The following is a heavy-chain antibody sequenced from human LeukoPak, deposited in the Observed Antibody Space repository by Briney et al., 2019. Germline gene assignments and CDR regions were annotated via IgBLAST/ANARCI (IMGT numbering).Heavy chain of an antibody. Sequence: GASVKASCKASGGTFSSYAISWVRQAPGQGLEWMGGIIPIFGTANYAQKFQGRVTITADESTSTAYMELSSLRSEDTAVYYCARGRDFDWLSAFDYWGQGTLVTVSS. CDR1: GGTFSSYA. D-gene: IGHD3-9*01. CDR3: ARGRDFDWLSAFDY. J-gene: IGHJ4*02. V-gene: IGHV1-69*13. CDR2: IIPIFGTA.